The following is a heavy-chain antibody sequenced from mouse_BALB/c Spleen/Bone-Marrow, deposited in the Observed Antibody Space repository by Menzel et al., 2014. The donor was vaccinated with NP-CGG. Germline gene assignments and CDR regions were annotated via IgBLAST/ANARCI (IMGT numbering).Heavy chain of an antibody. Sequence: VQLQESGPGLVQPSRSLSITCTVSGFSLTSYGVHWVRQSPGKGLEWLGVIWSGGSTDYNAAFISRLSISKDNSKSQVFFKMNSLQANDTAIYYCARNGGNYVSWFAYWGQGTLVTVSA. CDR1: GFSLTSYG. V-gene: IGHV2-2*02. J-gene: IGHJ3*01. D-gene: IGHD1-1*02. CDR2: IWSGGST. CDR3: ARNGGNYVSWFAY.